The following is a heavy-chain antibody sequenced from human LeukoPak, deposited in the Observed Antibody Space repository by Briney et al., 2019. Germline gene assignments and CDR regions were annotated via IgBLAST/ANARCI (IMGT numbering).Heavy chain of an antibody. CDR1: GFTFSSYA. J-gene: IGHJ6*02. D-gene: IGHD5-24*01. CDR2: IGTAGDT. CDR3: ARGRLGDGYNPPYYYYGMDV. V-gene: IGHV3-13*01. Sequence: GGSLRLSCAASGFTFSSYAMNWVRQAPGKGLEWVSAIGTAGDTYYPGSVKGRFTISRENAKNSLYLQMNSLRAEDTAVYYCARGRLGDGYNPPYYYYGMDVWGQGTTVTVSS.